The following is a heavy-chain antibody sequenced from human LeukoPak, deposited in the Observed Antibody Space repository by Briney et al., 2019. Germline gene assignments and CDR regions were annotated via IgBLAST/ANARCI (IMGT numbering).Heavy chain of an antibody. D-gene: IGHD3-22*01. CDR3: ARGPVREVVIDNWFDP. CDR1: GGCFSGYY. J-gene: IGHJ5*02. V-gene: IGHV4-34*01. Sequence: SETLSLTCAVYGGCFSGYYWSWIRQPPGKGLEWIGESNHSGSANYNPSLTSRVTISVDTSKNQFSLKLSSVTAAVTAVYYCARGPVREVVIDNWFDPWGQGTLVTVSS. CDR2: SNHSGSA.